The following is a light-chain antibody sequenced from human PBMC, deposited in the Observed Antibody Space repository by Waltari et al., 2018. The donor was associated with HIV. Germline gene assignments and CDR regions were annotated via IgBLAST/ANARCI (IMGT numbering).Light chain of an antibody. V-gene: IGKV1-9*01. CDR3: QQLNTYPPF. Sequence: DIQLTQSPSFLSASVGDRVTITYRASQGISSYLAWYQQKPGKAPNLLIYSASTLQNGVPLRFSGSGSGTEFTLTISDLQPEDFANYYCQQLNTYPPFFGGGTKVDIK. J-gene: IGKJ4*01. CDR1: QGISSY. CDR2: SAS.